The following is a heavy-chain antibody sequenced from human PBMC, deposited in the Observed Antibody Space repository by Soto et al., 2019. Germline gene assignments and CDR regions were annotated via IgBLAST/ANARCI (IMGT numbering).Heavy chain of an antibody. CDR2: IVVGSGNT. CDR1: GFTFTSSA. V-gene: IGHV1-58*01. CDR3: AAVSGSGSYLNWFDP. D-gene: IGHD1-26*01. Sequence: SVKVSCKASGFTFTSSAVQWVRQARGQRLEWIGWIVVGSGNTNYAQKFQERVTITRDMSTSTAYMELSSLRSEDTAVYYCAAVSGSGSYLNWFDPWGQGTLVTVSS. J-gene: IGHJ5*02.